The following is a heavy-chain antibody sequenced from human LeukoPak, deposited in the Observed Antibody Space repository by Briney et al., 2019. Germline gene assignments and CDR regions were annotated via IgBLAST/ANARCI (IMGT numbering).Heavy chain of an antibody. CDR3: ARDAEPPIAAAGTIDWFDP. CDR1: GFTFSSYS. D-gene: IGHD6-13*01. J-gene: IGHJ5*02. CDR2: ISSSSSYI. Sequence: PGGSLRLSCAASGFTFSSYSMNWVRQAPGKGLEWVSSISSSSSYIYYADSVKGRFTISRDNAKNSLYLQMKSLRAEDTAVYYCARDAEPPIAAAGTIDWFDPWGQGTLVTVSS. V-gene: IGHV3-21*01.